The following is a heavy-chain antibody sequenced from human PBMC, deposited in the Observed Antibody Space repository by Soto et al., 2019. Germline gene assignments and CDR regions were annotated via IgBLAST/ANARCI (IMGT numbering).Heavy chain of an antibody. Sequence: GGSLRLSCAASGFTFSSYGMHWVRQAPGKGLEWVSVISGSGGSTYYADSAKGRFTISRDNSKNTLYLQMNSLRAEDTAVYYCAKGSPMDFWSGYYVYYYYYYMDVWGKGTTVTVSS. D-gene: IGHD3-3*01. V-gene: IGHV3-23*01. CDR1: GFTFSSYG. CDR3: AKGSPMDFWSGYYVYYYYYYMDV. J-gene: IGHJ6*03. CDR2: ISGSGGST.